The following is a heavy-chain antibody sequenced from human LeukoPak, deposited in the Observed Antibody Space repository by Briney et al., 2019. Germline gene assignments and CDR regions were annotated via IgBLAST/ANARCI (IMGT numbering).Heavy chain of an antibody. Sequence: GRSLRLSCAASGFTFSSYGMHWVRQAPGKGLEWVAVIWYDGSNKYYADSVKGRFTISRDNPKNTLYLQMNSLRAEDTAVYYCARDGPKTDIAARPCWFDPWGQGTLVTVSS. J-gene: IGHJ5*02. CDR1: GFTFSSYG. CDR2: IWYDGSNK. CDR3: ARDGPKTDIAARPCWFDP. V-gene: IGHV3-33*01. D-gene: IGHD6-6*01.